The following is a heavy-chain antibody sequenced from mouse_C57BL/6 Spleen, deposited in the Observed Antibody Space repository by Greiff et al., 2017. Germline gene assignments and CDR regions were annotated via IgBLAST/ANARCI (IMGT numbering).Heavy chain of an antibody. V-gene: IGHV5-9-1*02. CDR1: GFTFSSYA. D-gene: IGHD2-5*01. CDR2: ISSGGDYI. CDR3: TRVEPPYYSNGYAMDY. J-gene: IGHJ4*01. Sequence: EVQVVESGEGLVKPGGSLKLSCAASGFTFSSYAMSWVRQTPEKRLEWVAYISSGGDYIYYADTVKGRFTISRDNARNTLYLQMSSLKSEDTAMYYCTRVEPPYYSNGYAMDYWGQGTSVTVSS.